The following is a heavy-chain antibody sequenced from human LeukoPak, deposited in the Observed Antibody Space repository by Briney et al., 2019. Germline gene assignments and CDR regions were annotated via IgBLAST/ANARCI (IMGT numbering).Heavy chain of an antibody. Sequence: GGSLRLSCAASGFTFSTYWMHWVRQAPGTGLVWVSLINSDGSSTNYADSVKGRFTISRDNAKNTLYLQMNSLRAEDTAVYYCATDVPAVTIFGYWGQGTLVTVFS. CDR2: INSDGSST. V-gene: IGHV3-74*01. CDR1: GFTFSTYW. J-gene: IGHJ4*02. CDR3: ATDVPAVTIFGY. D-gene: IGHD2-2*01.